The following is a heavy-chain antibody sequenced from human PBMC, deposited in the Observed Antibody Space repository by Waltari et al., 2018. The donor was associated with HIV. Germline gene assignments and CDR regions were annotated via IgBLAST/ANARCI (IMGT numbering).Heavy chain of an antibody. V-gene: IGHV1-2*02. CDR2: INPSGGT. CDR1: GETLSDYY. J-gene: IGHJ6*01. CDR3: AAEKKLALDGLGV. Sequence: QVHLVQSGAEVTKPGASVKVACKASGETLSDYYFHWVRQAPGQGLEWMGWINPSGGTNYAQTFQGRVTMTRDTSTNTAYMQLNRLRSDDTAVYYCAAEKKLALDGLGVWGQGSTVAVS.